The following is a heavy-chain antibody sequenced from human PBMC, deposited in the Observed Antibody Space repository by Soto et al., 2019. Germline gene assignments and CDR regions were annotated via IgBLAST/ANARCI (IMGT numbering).Heavy chain of an antibody. CDR2: IYYSGST. V-gene: IGHV4-59*01. CDR1: DGSISRYD. D-gene: IGHD4-17*01. Sequence: SETLSLTFTVSDGSISRYDWSWIRQPPGKGLEWIGYIYYSGSTNYNPSLKSRVTISVDTSKNQFSLKLSSVTAADTAVYYCARDSSDYGGKWASRWFDPWGQGTLLTVSS. J-gene: IGHJ5*02. CDR3: ARDSSDYGGKWASRWFDP.